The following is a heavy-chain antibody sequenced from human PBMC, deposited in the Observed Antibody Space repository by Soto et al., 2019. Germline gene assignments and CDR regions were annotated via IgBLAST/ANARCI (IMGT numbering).Heavy chain of an antibody. D-gene: IGHD6-19*01. CDR2: IDGGGGA. J-gene: IGHJ4*02. V-gene: IGHV4-31*03. CDR1: GASMKGGPYY. CDR3: ARPEVAGFRAETGYFDY. Sequence: QVQLQESGPGLVKPSETLSLTCSVSGASMKGGPYYWSWVRQRPGKGLEWLAFIDGGGGAHYNPSLLSRLLISIDTSKSQFSLRLTSVTAADTAMYYCARPEVAGFRAETGYFDYWGQGILVTVSS.